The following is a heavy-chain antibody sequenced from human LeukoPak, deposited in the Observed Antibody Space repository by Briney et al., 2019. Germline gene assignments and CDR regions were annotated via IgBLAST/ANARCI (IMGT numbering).Heavy chain of an antibody. CDR1: GGSISSSSYY. Sequence: SETLSLTCTVSGGSISSSSYYWGWIRQPPGKGLEWIGSIYYSGSTYYNPSLKSRVTISVDTSKNQFSLKLSSVTAADTAVYYCVRLLRFLEWLIHEAHFDYWGQGTLVTVSS. D-gene: IGHD3-3*01. CDR3: VRLLRFLEWLIHEAHFDY. CDR2: IYYSGST. J-gene: IGHJ4*02. V-gene: IGHV4-39*01.